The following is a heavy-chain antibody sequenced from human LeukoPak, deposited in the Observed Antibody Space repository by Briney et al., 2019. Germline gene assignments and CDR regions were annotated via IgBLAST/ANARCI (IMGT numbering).Heavy chain of an antibody. D-gene: IGHD4-17*01. J-gene: IGHJ3*02. CDR2: ISYDGSNK. Sequence: PGRSLRLSCAASGFTFSSYAMHWVRQAPGKGLEWVAVISYDGSNKYYADSVKGRFTISRDNSKNTLYLQMNSLRAEDTAVYYCARDYGDPDAFDIRGQGTMVTVSS. CDR3: ARDYGDPDAFDI. CDR1: GFTFSSYA. V-gene: IGHV3-30-3*01.